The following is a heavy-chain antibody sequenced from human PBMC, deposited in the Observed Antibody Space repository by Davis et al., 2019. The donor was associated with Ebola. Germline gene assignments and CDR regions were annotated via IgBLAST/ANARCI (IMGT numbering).Heavy chain of an antibody. V-gene: IGHV3-7*01. Sequence: GESLKISCAASGFTFSNFWMNWVRQAPGKGLEWVANIKHDGSEKHYVDSVKGRFTISRDNAKNSLYLQMNSLRAEDTAVYYCATAGQISGWGEFVDYWGQGTLVTVSS. CDR3: ATAGQISGWGEFVDY. CDR2: IKHDGSEK. D-gene: IGHD6-19*01. J-gene: IGHJ4*02. CDR1: GFTFSNFW.